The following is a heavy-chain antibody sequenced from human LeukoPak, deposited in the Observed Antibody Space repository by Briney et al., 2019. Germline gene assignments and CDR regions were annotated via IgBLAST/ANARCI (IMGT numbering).Heavy chain of an antibody. Sequence: SETLSLTCAGYGGSFSGYYWSWIRQPPGKGLEWIWEINHSGSTNYNPSLKSRVTISVDTSKNPFSLKLSSVTAADTAVCYCARGRDSSWHQKGGYFDSWGQGTLVTVSS. D-gene: IGHD6-13*01. J-gene: IGHJ4*02. V-gene: IGHV4-34*01. CDR1: GGSFSGYY. CDR3: ARGRDSSWHQKGGYFDS. CDR2: INHSGST.